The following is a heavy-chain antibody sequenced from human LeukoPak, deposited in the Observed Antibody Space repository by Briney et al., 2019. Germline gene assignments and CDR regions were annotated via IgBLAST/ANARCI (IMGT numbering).Heavy chain of an antibody. CDR1: GGSISSRDNY. Sequence: SETLSLTCTVSGGSISSRDNYWGWFRQPPGKGLEWIGSIYYSGNTYYNPSLESRVTISVDTSKNQFSLEVSSATAADTAVYYCARQDTLTHYYVMDVWGQGTTVTVSS. V-gene: IGHV4-39*01. J-gene: IGHJ6*02. CDR2: IYYSGNT. D-gene: IGHD4-17*01. CDR3: ARQDTLTHYYVMDV.